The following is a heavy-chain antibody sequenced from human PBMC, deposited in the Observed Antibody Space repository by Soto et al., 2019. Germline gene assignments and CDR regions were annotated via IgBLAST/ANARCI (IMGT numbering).Heavy chain of an antibody. CDR1: GFTFNSYA. D-gene: IGHD2-2*01. CDR2: IGTSGGAT. Sequence: EVQLLESGGGLVQPGGSLRLSCAASGFTFNSYAMNWVRQALGKGLEWVSGIGTSGGATYYAVSVKGRFTISRDNSKDTLYLQMNSLRDEDTAVYYCAQSTGRPSGLPLYFDDWGQGTLVTVSS. CDR3: AQSTGRPSGLPLYFDD. V-gene: IGHV3-23*01. J-gene: IGHJ4*02.